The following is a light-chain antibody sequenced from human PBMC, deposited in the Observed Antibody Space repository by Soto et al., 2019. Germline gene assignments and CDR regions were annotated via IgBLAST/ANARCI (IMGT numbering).Light chain of an antibody. Sequence: EIVMTQSPATLSVSPGERATLSCRVSQSVSSNLAWYQQKPGQAPRLLIYGASTRATGIPARFSGSGSGTEFTLTISSLQSEDFAVYYCQRYNNWPYTFGQGTKLEIK. CDR1: QSVSSN. CDR3: QRYNNWPYT. V-gene: IGKV3-15*01. J-gene: IGKJ2*01. CDR2: GAS.